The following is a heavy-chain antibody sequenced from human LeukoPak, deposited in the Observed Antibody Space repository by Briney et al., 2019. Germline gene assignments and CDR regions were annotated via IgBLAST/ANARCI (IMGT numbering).Heavy chain of an antibody. Sequence: GGSLRLSCAASGLTFSNYAMSWVRQAPGKGLEWVAAISGRSDNTHYADSVKGRFTISRDNSKNTLYLQMNSLRAEDTAVYYCARVLSVSYCDSWGQGTLVTVSS. V-gene: IGHV3-23*01. CDR2: ISGRSDNT. CDR3: ARVLSVSYCDS. J-gene: IGHJ4*02. D-gene: IGHD2/OR15-2a*01. CDR1: GLTFSNYA.